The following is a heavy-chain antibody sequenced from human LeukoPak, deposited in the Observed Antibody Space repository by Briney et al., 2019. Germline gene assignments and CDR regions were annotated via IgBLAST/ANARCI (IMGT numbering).Heavy chain of an antibody. V-gene: IGHV2-5*02. D-gene: IGHD3-9*01. J-gene: IGHJ4*02. Sequence: TESGPSLVKPTQTLTLTCAFSGFSLTSNREAVGWIRQPPAKALEWLAMIYWDDDKRYTPSLKNRLTITGDTSRNQVVLTVTDMDPIDTGTYYCAHLVLAGVGVGFDYWGQGLFVSVSS. CDR2: IYWDDDK. CDR1: GFSLTSNREA. CDR3: AHLVLAGVGVGFDY.